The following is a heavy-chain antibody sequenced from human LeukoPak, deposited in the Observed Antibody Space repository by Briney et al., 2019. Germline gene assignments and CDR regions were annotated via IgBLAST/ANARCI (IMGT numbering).Heavy chain of an antibody. D-gene: IGHD6-13*01. CDR1: GGSFSGYY. V-gene: IGHV4-34*01. Sequence: SETLSLTCAVYGGSFSGYYWSWIRQPPGKGREWIGEINHRGRTNYNPYLKRRVTISVEKSRKQFVLKLSSVTAADTAVYYCARVEGDRSIAAAGVYDYWGQGTLVTVSS. CDR3: ARVEGDRSIAAAGVYDY. CDR2: INHRGRT. J-gene: IGHJ4*02.